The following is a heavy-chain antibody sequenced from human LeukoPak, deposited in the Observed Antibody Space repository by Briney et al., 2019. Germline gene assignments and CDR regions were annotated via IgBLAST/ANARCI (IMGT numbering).Heavy chain of an antibody. V-gene: IGHV3-30-3*01. CDR3: ARDIVEYCSSTSCYDEYFQH. J-gene: IGHJ1*01. D-gene: IGHD2-2*01. Sequence: PGGSLRLSCAASGFTFSSYAMHWVRQAPGKGLEWVAVISYDGSNKYYADSVKGRFTISRDNSKNTLYLQMDSLRAEDTAVYYCARDIVEYCSSTSCYDEYFQHWGQGTLVTVSS. CDR1: GFTFSSYA. CDR2: ISYDGSNK.